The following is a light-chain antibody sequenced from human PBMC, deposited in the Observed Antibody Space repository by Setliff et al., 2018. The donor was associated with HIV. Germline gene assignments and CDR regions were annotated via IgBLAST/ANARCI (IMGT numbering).Light chain of an antibody. V-gene: IGLV2-14*03. CDR1: SSDVGGFNS. Sequence: QSVLTQPASVSGSPGQSIAIPCTGSSSDVGGFNSVSWYQQHPDKAPKLIVYEVTNRPSEVSDRFFGSKSGNTASLTISGLQTEDEADYYCLSYTTTTPSPYVFGTGTKVTVL. J-gene: IGLJ1*01. CDR2: EVT. CDR3: LSYTTTTPSPYV.